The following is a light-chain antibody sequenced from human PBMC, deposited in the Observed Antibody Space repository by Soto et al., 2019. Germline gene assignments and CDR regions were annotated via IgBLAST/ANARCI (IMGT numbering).Light chain of an antibody. Sequence: DIQLTQSPPTLSASVGDRVTITCRASQSIRYYLAWYQQMPGKAPKLLIYGASSLQSGVPSRFSGSGSGTEFTLTISSLQPVDFATYFCQHQNSYSPTLGQGTRVDIK. CDR3: QHQNSYSPT. CDR1: QSIRYY. CDR2: GAS. V-gene: IGKV1-5*01. J-gene: IGKJ1*01.